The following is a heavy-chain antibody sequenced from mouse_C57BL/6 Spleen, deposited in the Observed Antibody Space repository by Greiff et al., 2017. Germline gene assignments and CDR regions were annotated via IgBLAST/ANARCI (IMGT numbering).Heavy chain of an antibody. CDR2: IDPSDSYT. Sequence: QVQLKQPGAELVMPGASVKLSCKASGYTFTSYWMHWVKQRPGQGLEWIGEIDPSDSYTNYNQKFKGKSTLTVDKSSSTAYMQLSSLTSEDSAVYYCARDYGSLPLDYWGQGTTLTVSS. J-gene: IGHJ2*01. CDR3: ARDYGSLPLDY. D-gene: IGHD1-1*01. V-gene: IGHV1-69*01. CDR1: GYTFTSYW.